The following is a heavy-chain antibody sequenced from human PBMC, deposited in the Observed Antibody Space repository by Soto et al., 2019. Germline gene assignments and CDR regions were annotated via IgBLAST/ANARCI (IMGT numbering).Heavy chain of an antibody. V-gene: IGHV3-23*01. Sequence: EVQLLESGGGLVRPGGSLRLSCAASGFTFSSYAMSWVRQAPGKGLEWVSTISGSDGRTYSTDSVKGRFTISIDNSRNTAYLQMNSLRVEDKAVYYCAKVVSQYTPLALFDYWGRGTLVTVS. J-gene: IGHJ4*02. CDR1: GFTFSSYA. D-gene: IGHD5-18*01. CDR2: ISGSDGRT. CDR3: AKVVSQYTPLALFDY.